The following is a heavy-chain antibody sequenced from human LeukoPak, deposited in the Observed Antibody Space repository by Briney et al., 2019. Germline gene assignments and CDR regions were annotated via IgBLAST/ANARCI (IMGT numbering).Heavy chain of an antibody. CDR1: GFTFSSYG. Sequence: GGSLRLSCAASGFTFSSYGMHWVRQAPGKGLEWVAVISYDGSNKYYADSVKGRFTISRDNSKSTLYLQMNSLRAEDTAVYYCAKLIAAAGNFDYWGQGTLVNVSS. CDR3: AKLIAAAGNFDY. V-gene: IGHV3-30*18. D-gene: IGHD6-13*01. CDR2: ISYDGSNK. J-gene: IGHJ4*02.